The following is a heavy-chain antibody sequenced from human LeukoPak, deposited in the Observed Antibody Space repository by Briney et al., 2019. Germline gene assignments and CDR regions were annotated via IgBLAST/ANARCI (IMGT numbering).Heavy chain of an antibody. D-gene: IGHD5-12*01. CDR2: ISGSGGST. J-gene: IGHJ4*02. CDR1: GFTFSSYA. V-gene: IGHV3-23*01. CDR3: TTDLVDIVATITPQSPDY. Sequence: SGGSLRLSCVASGFTFSSYAMSWVRQAPGKGLEWVSAISGSGGSTFYADSVKGRFTISRDNSRNTLYLQMNSLKTEDTAVYYCTTDLVDIVATITPQSPDYWGQGTLVTVSS.